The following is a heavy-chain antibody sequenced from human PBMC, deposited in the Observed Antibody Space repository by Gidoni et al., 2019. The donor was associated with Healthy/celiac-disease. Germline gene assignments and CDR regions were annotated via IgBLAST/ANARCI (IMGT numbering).Heavy chain of an antibody. V-gene: IGHV4-4*02. CDR3: ARDTSIAVAGTVSYYYYGMDV. CDR1: GGSISSSNW. D-gene: IGHD6-19*01. CDR2: IYHSGST. J-gene: IGHJ6*02. Sequence: QVQLQESGPGRVKPSGTLSLTCAVSGGSISSSNWWSWVRQPPGKGLEWIGEIYHSGSTNYNPSLKSRVTISVDKSKNQFSLKLSSVTAADTAVYYCARDTSIAVAGTVSYYYYGMDVWGQGTTVTVSS.